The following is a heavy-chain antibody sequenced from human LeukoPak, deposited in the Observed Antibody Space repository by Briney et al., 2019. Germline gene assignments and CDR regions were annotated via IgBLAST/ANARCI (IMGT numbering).Heavy chain of an antibody. CDR1: GGSISSYY. V-gene: IGHV4-59*01. Sequence: SETLSLTCTVSGGSISSYYWSWIRQPPGKGLQWIAYTSYSGNTNYNPSLKSRVTISVDTSKNQFSLRLSSVTAADTAVYYCARDPSIGGYDYVWETYRYTGTFDIWGQGTMVTVSS. CDR2: TSYSGNT. CDR3: ARDPSIGGYDYVWETYRYTGTFDI. J-gene: IGHJ3*02. D-gene: IGHD3-16*02.